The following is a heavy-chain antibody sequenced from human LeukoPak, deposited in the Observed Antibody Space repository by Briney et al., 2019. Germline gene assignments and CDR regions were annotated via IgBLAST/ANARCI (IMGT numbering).Heavy chain of an antibody. J-gene: IGHJ4*02. CDR2: IKQDGSEK. V-gene: IGHV3-7*01. D-gene: IGHD6-19*01. CDR1: GFTFSSYW. CDR3: AKDTAVGGSPYYFEY. Sequence: PGGSLRLSCAASGFTFSSYWMSWVRQAPGKGLEWVANIKQDGSEKYYVDSVKGRFTISRDNAKNSLYLQMNSLRAEDTAVYYCAKDTAVGGSPYYFEYWGQGTLVTVSS.